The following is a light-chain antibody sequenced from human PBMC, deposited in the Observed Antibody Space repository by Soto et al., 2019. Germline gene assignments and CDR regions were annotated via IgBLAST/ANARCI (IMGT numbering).Light chain of an antibody. V-gene: IGKV3-11*01. Sequence: EIVLTQSQATLSLSPGERATLSCRASQSVSSYLAWYQQKPGQAPRLLIYDASNRATGIPARFSGSGSGTNFTLTISSLEPEDFAVYYCQQRSNWPTFGPGTMVDV. CDR1: QSVSSY. CDR2: DAS. CDR3: QQRSNWPT. J-gene: IGKJ3*01.